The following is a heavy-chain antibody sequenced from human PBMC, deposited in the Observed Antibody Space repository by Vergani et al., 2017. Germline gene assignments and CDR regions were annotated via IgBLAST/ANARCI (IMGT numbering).Heavy chain of an antibody. CDR2: IWYDGSNK. Sequence: QVQLVESGGGVVQPGRSLRLSCAASGFTFSSYGMHWVRQAPGKGLEWVAVIWYDGSNKYYADSVKGRFTISRDNSKNTLYLQMNSLRAEDTAVYYCAREEPKPLLNRAGLDSDAFDIWGQGTMVTVSS. D-gene: IGHD1-14*01. CDR1: GFTFSSYG. V-gene: IGHV3-33*01. J-gene: IGHJ3*02. CDR3: AREEPKPLLNRAGLDSDAFDI.